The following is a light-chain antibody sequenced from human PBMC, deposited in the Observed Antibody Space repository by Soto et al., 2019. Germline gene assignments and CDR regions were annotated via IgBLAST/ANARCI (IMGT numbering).Light chain of an antibody. CDR3: QQYSQWPPWT. J-gene: IGKJ1*01. V-gene: IGKV3-15*01. CDR2: RAS. Sequence: EIVMTQSPATLANSPGETVTLSCMASQSLGGKLAGYQQTPGQAPRLLIFRASTRATGLPARFSGRGSGTEFTLTISGLQSEDFAVYYCQQYSQWPPWTFGPGTKVDI. CDR1: QSLGGK.